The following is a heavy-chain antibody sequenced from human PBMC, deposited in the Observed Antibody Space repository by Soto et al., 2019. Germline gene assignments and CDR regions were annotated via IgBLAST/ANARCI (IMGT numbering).Heavy chain of an antibody. CDR1: GGSISSYY. CDR3: ARGQAGNDAFDI. Sequence: PSETLSLTCTVSGGSISSYYWSWIRQPPGKGLEWIGYIYHSGSTYYNPSLKSRVTISVDRSKNQFSLKLSSVTAADTAVYYCARGQAGNDAFDIWGQGTMVTVSS. J-gene: IGHJ3*02. D-gene: IGHD6-19*01. CDR2: IYHSGST. V-gene: IGHV4-59*01.